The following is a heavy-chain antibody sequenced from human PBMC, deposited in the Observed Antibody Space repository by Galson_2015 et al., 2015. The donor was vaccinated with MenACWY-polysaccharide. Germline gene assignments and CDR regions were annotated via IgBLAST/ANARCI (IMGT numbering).Heavy chain of an antibody. Sequence: SLRLSCAASGSTFSSYEMNWVRQAPGKGLEWVSYISSSGSTIYYADSVKGRFTISRDNPKNPLYLQMNSLRAVDKAVYYCARGRGGDGLTGGQGTLVTVSS. J-gene: IGHJ4*02. V-gene: IGHV3-48*03. CDR2: ISSSGSTI. D-gene: IGHD3/OR15-3a*01. CDR3: ARGRGGDGLT. CDR1: GSTFSSYE.